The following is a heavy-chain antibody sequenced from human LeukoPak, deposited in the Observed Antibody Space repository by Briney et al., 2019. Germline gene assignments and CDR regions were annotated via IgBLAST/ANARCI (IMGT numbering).Heavy chain of an antibody. CDR1: GYTFTSYG. V-gene: IGHV1-18*01. Sequence: ASVKVSCKASGYTFTSYGISWVRQAPGQGLEWMGWISAYNGNTNYAQKFQGRVTMTRDTSTSTVYMELSSLRSEDTAVYYCARYDILTGPFDYWGQGTLVTVSS. D-gene: IGHD3-9*01. J-gene: IGHJ4*02. CDR3: ARYDILTGPFDY. CDR2: ISAYNGNT.